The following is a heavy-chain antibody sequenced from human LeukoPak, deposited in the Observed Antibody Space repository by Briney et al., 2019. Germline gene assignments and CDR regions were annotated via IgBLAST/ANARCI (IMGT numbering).Heavy chain of an antibody. CDR2: ISGSAGGT. D-gene: IGHD3-22*01. CDR3: AKRGVVIRVILVGFHKEAYCFDS. CDR1: GITLSNYG. V-gene: IGHV3-23*01. Sequence: GGSLRLSCAVSGITLSNYGMSWVRQAPGKGLEWVAGISGSAGGTNYADSVKGRFTISRDNSKNTLHLQMNRLRAEDTAVYFCAKRGVVIRVILVGFHKEAYCFDSWGQGALVTVSS. J-gene: IGHJ4*02.